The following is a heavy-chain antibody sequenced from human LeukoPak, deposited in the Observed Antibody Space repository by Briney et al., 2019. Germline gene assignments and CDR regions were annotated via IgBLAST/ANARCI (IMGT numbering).Heavy chain of an antibody. CDR3: ASPAALCGGDCLI. V-gene: IGHV1-69*04. CDR2: IIPILGIA. Sequence: SVKVSCKASGGTFSSYAISWVRRAPGQGLEWMGRIIPILGIANYAQKFQGRVTITADKSTSTAYMELSSLRSEDTAVYYCASPAALCGGDCLIWGQGTMVTVSS. D-gene: IGHD2-21*02. CDR1: GGTFSSYA. J-gene: IGHJ3*02.